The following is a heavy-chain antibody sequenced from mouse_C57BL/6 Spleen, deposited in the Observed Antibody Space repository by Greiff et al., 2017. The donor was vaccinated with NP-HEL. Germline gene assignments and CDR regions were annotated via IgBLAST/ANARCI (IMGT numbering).Heavy chain of an antibody. Sequence: ASGYTFTSYWMHWVKQRPGQGLEWIGNINPSNGGTNYNEKFKSKATLTVDKSSSTAYMQLSSLTSEDSAVYYCARSGSYDGYFLWFAYWGQGTLVTVSA. CDR1: GYTFTSYW. CDR3: ARSGSYDGYFLWFAY. V-gene: IGHV1-53*01. J-gene: IGHJ3*01. CDR2: INPSNGGT. D-gene: IGHD2-3*01.